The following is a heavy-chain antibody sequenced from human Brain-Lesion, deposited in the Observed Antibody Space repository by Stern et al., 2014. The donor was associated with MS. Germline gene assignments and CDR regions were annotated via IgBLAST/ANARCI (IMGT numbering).Heavy chain of an antibody. J-gene: IGHJ4*02. Sequence: QVQLQESGPGLVKPSGTLSLTCAVSGGSISRGNWWSWGRQSPGKRLEGIGEMYHSGITNYNPSLESRISISIDKSKNQFSLKVYSLTAADTAVYYCASNRGSGSFFDSWGQGSLVTVSS. CDR1: GGSISRGNW. D-gene: IGHD1-26*01. CDR2: MYHSGIT. V-gene: IGHV4-4*02. CDR3: ASNRGSGSFFDS.